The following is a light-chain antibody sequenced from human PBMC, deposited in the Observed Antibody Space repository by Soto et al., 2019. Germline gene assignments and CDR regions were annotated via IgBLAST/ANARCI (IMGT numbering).Light chain of an antibody. J-gene: IGLJ2*01. CDR1: GSNIGSHT. Sequence: QLVLTQPPSASGTPGQTIAISCSGGGSNIGSHTVNWYQQLPGTAPRLLIYSNTQRPSGVLDRFSGSKSGTSASLAISGLQSEYEGDYYCAAWDDSLNGVVFGGGTKLTVL. CDR3: AAWDDSLNGVV. CDR2: SNT. V-gene: IGLV1-44*01.